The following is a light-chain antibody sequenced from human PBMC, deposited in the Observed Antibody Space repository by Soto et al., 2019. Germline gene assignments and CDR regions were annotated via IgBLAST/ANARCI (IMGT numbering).Light chain of an antibody. V-gene: IGLV1-44*01. CDR1: TSNIGSNP. CDR3: AAWDDSLNVVL. CDR2: PNN. J-gene: IGLJ2*01. Sequence: QPVLTQPPSASGTPGQRVTISCSGSTSNIGSNPVNWYQQLPGTAPKLLIYPNNQRPSGVPDRFSGSKSGTSASLAISGLQSEDEADYYCAAWDDSLNVVLFGGGTQLTVL.